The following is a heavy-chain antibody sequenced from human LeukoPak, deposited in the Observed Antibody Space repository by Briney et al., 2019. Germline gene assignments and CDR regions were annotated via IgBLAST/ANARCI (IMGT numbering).Heavy chain of an antibody. D-gene: IGHD2-15*01. CDR1: GFTFNNYA. J-gene: IGHJ4*02. Sequence: GGSLRLSCAASGFTFNNYAMTWVRQAPGRGLEWVSTISNSGGSTYYADSVKGRFSISRDNSKNTLYLQMNSLRAEDTAVYYCAKDQYCSGDSCPHQQGFLYWGQGTLVTVSS. CDR3: AKDQYCSGDSCPHQQGFLY. V-gene: IGHV3-23*01. CDR2: ISNSGGST.